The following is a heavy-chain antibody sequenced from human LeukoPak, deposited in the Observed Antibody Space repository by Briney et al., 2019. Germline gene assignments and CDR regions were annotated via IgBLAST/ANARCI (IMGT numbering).Heavy chain of an antibody. CDR2: IRSKAYGGTT. J-gene: IGHJ4*02. CDR3: TRGRGYNYGYSDY. D-gene: IGHD5-18*01. V-gene: IGHV3-49*03. CDR1: GFTFTKCA. Sequence: GGSLRLSCVASGFTFTKCAMSWIRQAPGKGLEWLGFIRSKAYGGTTEYDASVKGRFTISRDDSKGIAYLHMNSLKTEDTAMYYCTRGRGYNYGYSDYWGQGTLVTVSS.